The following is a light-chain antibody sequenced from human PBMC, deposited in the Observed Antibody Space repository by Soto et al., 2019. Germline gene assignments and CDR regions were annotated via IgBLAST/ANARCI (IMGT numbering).Light chain of an antibody. J-gene: IGLJ1*01. Sequence: QSVLTQPPSVSGTPGQRVTISCSGGISNIGTNYVHWFQQLPGTAPKVLSNRDNQRPSGVPDRFSCSKSGTSASLAISGLRSEDDAEYYCAAWDDTVRIYVFGTGTKLTVL. CDR3: AAWDDTVRIYV. CDR2: RDN. CDR1: ISNIGTNY. V-gene: IGLV1-47*01.